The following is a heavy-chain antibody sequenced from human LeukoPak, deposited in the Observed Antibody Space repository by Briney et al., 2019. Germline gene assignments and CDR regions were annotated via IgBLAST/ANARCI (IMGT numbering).Heavy chain of an antibody. Sequence: GGSLRLSCAASGFTFDDYAMHWVRQAPGKGLEWVSGISWNSGSIGYADSVKGRFTISRDNAKNTLYLQMNSLRAEDTAVYYCAKDTSYYYGSGSYYTPLLGYWGQGTLVTVSS. J-gene: IGHJ4*02. CDR2: ISWNSGSI. CDR1: GFTFDDYA. CDR3: AKDTSYYYGSGSYYTPLLGY. V-gene: IGHV3-9*01. D-gene: IGHD3-10*01.